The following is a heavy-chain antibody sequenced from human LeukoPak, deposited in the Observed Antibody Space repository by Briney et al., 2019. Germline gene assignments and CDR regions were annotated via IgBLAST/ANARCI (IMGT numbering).Heavy chain of an antibody. J-gene: IGHJ4*02. CDR1: GGTFSSYA. CDR3: ARDLRGAQGYFDY. CDR2: IIPIFGTA. V-gene: IGHV1-69*13. Sequence: ASLKVSCKASGGTFSSYAISWVRQAPGQGLEWMGGIIPIFGTANYAQKFQGRVTITADESTSTAYMELSSLRSEDTAVYYCARDLRGAQGYFDYWGQGTLVTVSS. D-gene: IGHD3-10*01.